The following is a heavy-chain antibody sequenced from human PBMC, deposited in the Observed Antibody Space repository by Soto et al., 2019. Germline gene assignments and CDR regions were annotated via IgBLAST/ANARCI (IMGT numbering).Heavy chain of an antibody. CDR2: INPDTADS. Sequence: QVHLVQSGAELRKPGASVKVPCKASGYTFTTFHLHWVRLAPGQGLDWMGWINPDTADSEYGQKFQGRVTLTRDTSMTTAYMELSSLTSDDTAIYFGARGRYGDFAFKYWGQGTPVSVSS. CDR1: GYTFTTFH. D-gene: IGHD4-17*01. CDR3: ARGRYGDFAFKY. V-gene: IGHV1-2*02. J-gene: IGHJ4*02.